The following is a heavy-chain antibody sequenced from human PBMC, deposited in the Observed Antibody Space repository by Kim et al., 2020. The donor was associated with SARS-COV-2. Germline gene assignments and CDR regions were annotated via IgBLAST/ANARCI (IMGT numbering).Heavy chain of an antibody. CDR3: ASSGYYDFWSGYYGGYYYGMDV. CDR2: IKQDGSEK. J-gene: IGHJ6*02. Sequence: GGSLRLSCAASGFTFSSYWMSWVRQAPGKGLEWVANIKQDGSEKYYVDSVKGRFTISRDNAKNSLYLQMNSLRAEDTAVYYCASSGYYDFWSGYYGGYYYGMDVWGQGTTVTVSS. CDR1: GFTFSSYW. D-gene: IGHD3-3*01. V-gene: IGHV3-7*03.